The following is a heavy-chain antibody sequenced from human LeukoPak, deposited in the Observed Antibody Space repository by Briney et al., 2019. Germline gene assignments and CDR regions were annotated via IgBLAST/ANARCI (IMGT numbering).Heavy chain of an antibody. Sequence: ASVKVSFKASGYTVTSYGVTWVRQAPGHPLEWLGWISPNHGNTNYAQKFQDRVTMSTDTPTTTAYMELTSLRSDDTAVYYCSRLGLWKYYFDYWGQGTLVTVSS. V-gene: IGHV1-18*01. CDR2: ISPNHGNT. CDR3: SRLGLWKYYFDY. D-gene: IGHD2/OR15-2a*01. J-gene: IGHJ4*02. CDR1: GYTVTSYG.